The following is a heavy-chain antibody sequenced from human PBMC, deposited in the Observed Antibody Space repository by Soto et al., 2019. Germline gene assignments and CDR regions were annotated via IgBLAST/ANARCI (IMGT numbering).Heavy chain of an antibody. D-gene: IGHD6-19*01. J-gene: IGHJ4*02. CDR2: ISANNGDT. CDR1: GYTFTSYD. Sequence: ASVKVSCKAPGYTFTSYDISWVRQAPGQGLEWMGWISANNGDTNYAQNLRGRVTMTTDTFTSTVYMELRSLRSDDTAVYYCARARSGWNYWGQGTLVTVSS. CDR3: ARARSGWNY. V-gene: IGHV1-18*01.